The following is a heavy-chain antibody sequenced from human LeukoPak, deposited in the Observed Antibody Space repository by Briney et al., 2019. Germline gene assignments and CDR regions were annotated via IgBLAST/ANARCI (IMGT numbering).Heavy chain of an antibody. J-gene: IGHJ4*02. V-gene: IGHV1-2*02. CDR2: INPNSGGT. CDR3: ARDRSYDFWSGYFDY. CDR1: GYTFTGYY. D-gene: IGHD3-3*01. Sequence: GASVKVSCKASGYTFTGYYMHWVRQAPGQGLEWMGWINPNSGGTNYAQKFQGRVTMTRDTSISTAYMELSRLRSDDTAVYYCARDRSYDFWSGYFDYWGQGTLVTVSS.